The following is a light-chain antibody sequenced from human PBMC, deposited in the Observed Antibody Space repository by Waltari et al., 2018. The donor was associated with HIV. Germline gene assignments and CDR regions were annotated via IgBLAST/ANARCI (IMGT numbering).Light chain of an antibody. CDR1: SPNIGAGYD. V-gene: IGLV1-40*01. CDR3: QSLRV. Sequence: QSVLTQPPSVSGAPGQRVTISCTGSSPNIGAGYDVHWYQHLPGTAPNLLIYGNTNRPSGVPDRFSGSKSGTSASLAITGLQAEDEADYYCQSLRVFGGGTKLTVL. J-gene: IGLJ2*01. CDR2: GNT.